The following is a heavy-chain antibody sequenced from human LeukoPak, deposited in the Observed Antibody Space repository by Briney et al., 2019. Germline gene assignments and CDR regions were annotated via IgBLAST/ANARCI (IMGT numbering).Heavy chain of an antibody. V-gene: IGHV3-23*01. CDR3: AKDARGYHRPIDH. Sequence: GGSLRLSCAASGCTFTLFAMHWVRQAPGKGLEWVSGIGGGGTNTDYADSVKGRFTISRDNSKNTLTLQMSSLRADDTAVYFCAKDARGYHRPIDHWGQGILVTVSS. D-gene: IGHD3-22*01. J-gene: IGHJ4*02. CDR2: IGGGGTNT. CDR1: GCTFTLFA.